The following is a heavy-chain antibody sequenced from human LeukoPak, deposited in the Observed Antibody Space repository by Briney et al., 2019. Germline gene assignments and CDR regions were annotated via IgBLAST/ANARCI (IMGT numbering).Heavy chain of an antibody. CDR3: ADVMGQGSAFDI. D-gene: IGHD3-16*01. J-gene: IGHJ3*02. CDR1: GFTFSSYW. V-gene: IGHV3-7*01. CDR2: IKQDGSEK. Sequence: PGGSLRPSCAASGFTFSSYWMSWVRQAPGKGLEWVANIKQDGSEKYYVDSVKGRFTISRDNAKNSLYLQMNSLRAEDTAVYYCADVMGQGSAFDIWGQGTMVTVSS.